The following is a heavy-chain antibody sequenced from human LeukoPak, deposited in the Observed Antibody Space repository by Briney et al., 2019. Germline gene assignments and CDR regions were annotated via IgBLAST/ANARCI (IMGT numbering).Heavy chain of an antibody. V-gene: IGHV5-10-1*01. CDR2: IDPSDSYT. CDR1: GNSFSSYW. D-gene: IGHD6-19*01. CDR3: ARQVAVADSVDY. Sequence: GESLKISCKGSGNSFSSYWIGWVRQRPGKGLEWMGRIDPSDSYTKYSPSFQGHVTISADKSITTAYLQWSSLKASDTAMYYCARQVAVADSVDYWGQGTLVTVSS. J-gene: IGHJ4*02.